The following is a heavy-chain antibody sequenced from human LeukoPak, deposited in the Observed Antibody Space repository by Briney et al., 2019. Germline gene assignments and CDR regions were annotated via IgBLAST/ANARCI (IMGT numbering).Heavy chain of an antibody. CDR3: ARGSVGEGEYYYYYMEV. J-gene: IGHJ6*03. Sequence: ASVKVSCKASGYTFTSYYMHWVRQAPGQGLEWMGIINPSGGSTSYAQKFQGRVTMTRDMSTSTVYMELSSLRSEDTAVYYCARGSVGEGEYYYYYMEVWGKGTTVTVSS. CDR2: INPSGGST. CDR1: GYTFTSYY. D-gene: IGHD3-10*01. V-gene: IGHV1-46*01.